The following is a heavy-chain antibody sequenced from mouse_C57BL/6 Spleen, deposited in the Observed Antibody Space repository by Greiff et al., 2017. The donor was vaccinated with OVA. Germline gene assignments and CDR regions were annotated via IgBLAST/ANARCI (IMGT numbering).Heavy chain of an antibody. V-gene: IGHV1-81*01. D-gene: IGHD2-4*01. CDR1: GYTFTSYG. J-gene: IGHJ4*01. CDR2: IYPSSGNT. CDR3: ARSGDYDYAMDY. Sequence: QVQLQQSGAELARPGASVKLSCKASGYTFTSYGISWVKQRTGQGLEWIGEIYPSSGNTYYTEKFKGKATLTADKSSSTAYMELRSLTSEESAVYFCARSGDYDYAMDYWGQGTSVTVSS.